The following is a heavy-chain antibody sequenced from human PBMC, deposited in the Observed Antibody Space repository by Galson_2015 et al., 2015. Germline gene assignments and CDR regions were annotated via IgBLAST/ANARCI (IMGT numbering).Heavy chain of an antibody. J-gene: IGHJ4*02. V-gene: IGHV5-51*01. CDR2: IYPGDSDT. CDR3: ARAACGGDCYSDY. D-gene: IGHD2-21*02. Sequence: QSGAEVKKPGESLKISCKASGYSFNTYWIGWVRQRPGQGLEWMGIIYPGDSDTRYSPSFQGQVTMSADESISTAYLQWDSLKASDTGMYYCARAACGGDCYSDYWGQGTLVTVSS. CDR1: GYSFNTYW.